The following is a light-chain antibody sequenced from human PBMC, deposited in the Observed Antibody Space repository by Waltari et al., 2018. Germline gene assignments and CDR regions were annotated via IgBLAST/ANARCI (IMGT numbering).Light chain of an antibody. CDR3: QQYYSSPRT. Sequence: ENVMTPSPDSLAVTLGEQHTIHCKSSHSVLYNSNNKNYLAGYQQKPGQPPKLLIYWAATRQSGVPDRFSGGGSGTDFTLTISSLQAEDVAVYYCQQYYSSPRTFGQGTKVEIK. CDR1: HSVLYNSNNKNY. CDR2: WAA. J-gene: IGKJ1*01. V-gene: IGKV4-1*01.